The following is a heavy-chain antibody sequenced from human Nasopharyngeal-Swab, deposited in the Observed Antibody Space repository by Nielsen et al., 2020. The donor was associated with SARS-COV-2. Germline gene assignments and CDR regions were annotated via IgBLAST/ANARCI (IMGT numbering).Heavy chain of an antibody. V-gene: IGHV3-48*03. J-gene: IGHJ4*02. D-gene: IGHD5-18*01. CDR2: ISGTAGTI. CDR3: ARTTYSYGRFDY. Sequence: GESLKISCAASGFTFSNYEMNWVRQAPGKGLEWLSCISGTAGTISYADSVKGRFTISTDNAKNSLYLQMNSLRAEDTALYYCARTTYSYGRFDYWGQGTLVTVSS. CDR1: GFTFSNYE.